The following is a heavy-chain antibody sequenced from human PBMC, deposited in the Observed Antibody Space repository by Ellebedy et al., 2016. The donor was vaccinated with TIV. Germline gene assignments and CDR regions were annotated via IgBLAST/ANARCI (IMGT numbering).Heavy chain of an antibody. CDR2: IYYSGST. Sequence: SETLSLTXTVSGGSISSYYWSWIRQPPGKGLEWIGYIYYSGSTNYNPSLKSRVTISVDTSKNQFSLKLSSVTAADTAVYYCARGGTYFDYWGQGTLVTVSS. J-gene: IGHJ4*02. CDR1: GGSISSYY. CDR3: ARGGTYFDY. D-gene: IGHD1-7*01. V-gene: IGHV4-59*12.